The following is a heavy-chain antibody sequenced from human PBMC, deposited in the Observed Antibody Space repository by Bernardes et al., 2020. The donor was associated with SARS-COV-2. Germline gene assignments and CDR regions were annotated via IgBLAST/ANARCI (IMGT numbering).Heavy chain of an antibody. CDR3: ARVGYSYGYYYYYGMDV. D-gene: IGHD5-18*01. CDR2: INPNSGGT. J-gene: IGHJ6*02. V-gene: IGHV1-2*02. Sequence: ASVKVSCKTSGYTFTGYYMHWVRQAPGQGLEWMGWINPNSGGTNYAQKFQGRVTMTRDTSISTAYMELSRLRSDDTAVYYCARVGYSYGYYYYYGMDVWGQGTTVTVSS. CDR1: GYTFTGYY.